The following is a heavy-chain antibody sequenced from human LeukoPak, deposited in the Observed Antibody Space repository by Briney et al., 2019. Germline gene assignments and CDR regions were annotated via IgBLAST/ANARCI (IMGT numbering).Heavy chain of an antibody. CDR3: ARGTPDLLRYFDWLLIYFDY. CDR1: GGSFSGYY. CDR2: INHSGST. J-gene: IGHJ4*02. D-gene: IGHD3-9*01. V-gene: IGHV4-34*01. Sequence: SETLSLTWAVYGGSFSGYYWSWIRQPPGKGLEWIGEINHSGSTNYNPSLKSRVTISVDTSKNQFSLKLSSVTAADTAVYYCARGTPDLLRYFDWLLIYFDYWGQGTLVTVSS.